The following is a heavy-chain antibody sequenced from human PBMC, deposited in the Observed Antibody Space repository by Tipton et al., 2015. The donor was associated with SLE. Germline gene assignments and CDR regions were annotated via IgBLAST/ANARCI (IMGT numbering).Heavy chain of an antibody. CDR2: ISGSGGST. J-gene: IGHJ4*02. CDR3: ARSGIAAADNFDY. Sequence: SLRLSCAASGFTFSSYAMSWVRQAPGKGLEWVSAISGSGGSTYYADSVKGRFTISRDNAKNSLYLQMNSLRAEDTAVYYCARSGIAAADNFDYWGQGTLVTVSS. V-gene: IGHV3-23*01. D-gene: IGHD6-13*01. CDR1: GFTFSSYA.